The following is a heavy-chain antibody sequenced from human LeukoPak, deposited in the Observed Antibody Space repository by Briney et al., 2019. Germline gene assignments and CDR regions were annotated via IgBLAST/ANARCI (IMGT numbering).Heavy chain of an antibody. CDR1: GFTFSSYG. CDR3: AREWASGSYLFDY. CDR2: ISSSSSTI. V-gene: IGHV3-48*01. D-gene: IGHD1-26*01. Sequence: GGSLRLSCAASGFTFSSYGMHWVRQAPGKGLEWVSYISSSSSTIYYADTVKGRFTISRDNAKNSLYLQMNSLRAEDTAVYYCAREWASGSYLFDYWGQGTLVTVSS. J-gene: IGHJ4*02.